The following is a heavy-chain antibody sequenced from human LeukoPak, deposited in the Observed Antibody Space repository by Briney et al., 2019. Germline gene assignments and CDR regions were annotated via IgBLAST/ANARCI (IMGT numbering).Heavy chain of an antibody. D-gene: IGHD3-16*01. Sequence: GGSLRLSCAASGFTFTDSFMTWIRQAPGKGLEWVSSISSGGRTIYYADFVKGRFTISRDNAKSSLDLQMNNLRVEDTALYYCAKHSQAGGLGSWGQGTLVTVSS. CDR2: ISSGGRTI. V-gene: IGHV3-11*04. CDR1: GFTFTDSF. CDR3: AKHSQAGGLGS. J-gene: IGHJ5*02.